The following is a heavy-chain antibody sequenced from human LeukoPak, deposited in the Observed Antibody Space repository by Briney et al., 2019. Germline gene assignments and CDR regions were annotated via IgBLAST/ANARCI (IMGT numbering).Heavy chain of an antibody. CDR3: ANDLLQYQLLPVDY. V-gene: IGHV3-23*01. Sequence: PGGSLRLSCAASGFTFSSYAMSWVRQAPGKGLEWVSAISGSGGSTYYADSVKGRFTISRDNSKNTLYLQMNSLRAEDTAVYYCANDLLQYQLLPVDYWGQGTLVTVSS. J-gene: IGHJ4*02. D-gene: IGHD2-2*01. CDR2: ISGSGGST. CDR1: GFTFSSYA.